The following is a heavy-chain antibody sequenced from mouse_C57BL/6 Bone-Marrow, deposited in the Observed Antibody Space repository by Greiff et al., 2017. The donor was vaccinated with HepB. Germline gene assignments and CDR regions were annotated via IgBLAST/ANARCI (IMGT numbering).Heavy chain of an antibody. J-gene: IGHJ2*01. Sequence: EVKLMESEGGLVQPGSSMKLSCTASGFTFSDYYMAWVRQVPEKGLEWVANINYDGSSTYYLDSLKSRFIISRDNAKNILYLQMSSLKSEDTATYYCARDRGRYDGYSFDYWGQGTTLTVSS. CDR2: INYDGSST. CDR3: ARDRGRYDGYSFDY. D-gene: IGHD2-3*01. V-gene: IGHV5-16*01. CDR1: GFTFSDYY.